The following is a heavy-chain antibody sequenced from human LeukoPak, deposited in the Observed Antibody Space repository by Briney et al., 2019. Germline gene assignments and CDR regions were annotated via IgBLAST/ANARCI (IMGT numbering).Heavy chain of an antibody. D-gene: IGHD6-19*01. J-gene: IGHJ4*02. Sequence: TTGGSLRLSCAASGFTLKDYYKSGIFQAPGKGRGWGSDIGGSDSIVSYGYSVKCCFTISRDIATNSLSLQMNSVRAADTAVYYCAREIVAGTFDRRGQGTLVAVSS. V-gene: IGHV3-11*01. CDR2: IGGSDSIV. CDR3: AREIVAGTFDR. CDR1: GFTLKDYY.